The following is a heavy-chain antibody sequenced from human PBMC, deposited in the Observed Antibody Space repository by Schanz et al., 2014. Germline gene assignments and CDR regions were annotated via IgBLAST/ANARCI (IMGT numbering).Heavy chain of an antibody. CDR2: IYHSGST. Sequence: QVQLQESGPGLVKPSGTLSLTCAVSGGSISSSNWWSWVRQPPGKGLEWIGEIYHSGSTNYNPSLKGRVTISVDKSKNQFSLKLTSVPAADTAVYYCAKLPTAVPYFDYWGQGTLVTVSS. D-gene: IGHD6-19*01. CDR3: AKLPTAVPYFDY. CDR1: GGSISSSNW. J-gene: IGHJ4*02. V-gene: IGHV4-4*02.